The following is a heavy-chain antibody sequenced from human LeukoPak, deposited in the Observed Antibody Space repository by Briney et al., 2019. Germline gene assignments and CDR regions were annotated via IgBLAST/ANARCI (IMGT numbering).Heavy chain of an antibody. CDR2: INPSGGST. V-gene: IGHV1-46*01. D-gene: IGHD2-15*01. CDR1: GYTFTGYY. J-gene: IGHJ3*02. Sequence: ASVKVSCKASGYTFTGYYMHWVRQAPGQGLEWMGIINPSGGSTSYAQKFQGRVTMTRDTSTSTVYMELSSLRSEDTAVYYCARDSALLSVPLGGAFDIWGQGTMVTVSS. CDR3: ARDSALLSVPLGGAFDI.